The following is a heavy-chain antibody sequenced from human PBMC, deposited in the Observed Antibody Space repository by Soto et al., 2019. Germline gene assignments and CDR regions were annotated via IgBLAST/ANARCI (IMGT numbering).Heavy chain of an antibody. CDR3: ARGHSTDCSNGVCSFFYNHEMDV. CDR1: GYNFTSHY. J-gene: IGHJ6*02. Sequence: ASVKVSCKASGYNFTSHYMHWVRQAPGQGLEWLGRINPKSGGTSTAQKFQGWVTMTRDRSISTVYMELTRLRSDDTAVYFCARGHSTDCSNGVCSFFYNHEMDVWGQGTTVTVSS. CDR2: INPKSGGT. V-gene: IGHV1-2*04. D-gene: IGHD2-8*01.